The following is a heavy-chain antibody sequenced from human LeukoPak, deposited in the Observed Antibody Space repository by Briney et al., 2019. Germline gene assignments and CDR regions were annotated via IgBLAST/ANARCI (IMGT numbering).Heavy chain of an antibody. Sequence: GGSLRLSCAASGFSISNDWMSWVRQAPGKCLEWVARVKSRSAGETTDYAAPVKGRFTISRDNSNNTLFLQMNSLNADDTAVYYCARGGTYYYQYYYMDVWGKGTTVTVSS. CDR2: VKSRSAGETT. D-gene: IGHD3-16*01. J-gene: IGHJ6*03. CDR1: GFSISNDW. CDR3: ARGGTYYYQYYYMDV. V-gene: IGHV3-15*01.